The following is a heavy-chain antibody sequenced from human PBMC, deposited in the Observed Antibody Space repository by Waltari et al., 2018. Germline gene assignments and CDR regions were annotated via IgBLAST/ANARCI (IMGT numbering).Heavy chain of an antibody. V-gene: IGHV4-38-2*01. CDR2: IYHSGST. Sequence: QVQLQESGPGVVKPSETLSLTCAVSGYSIRRGYYRGWIRQPPGKGLEWIASIYHSGSTYYNPSLKSRVTISVDTSKNQFSLKLSSVTAADTAVYYCARHRIAVAGTNNWFDPWGQGTLVTVSS. CDR3: ARHRIAVAGTNNWFDP. D-gene: IGHD6-19*01. J-gene: IGHJ5*02. CDR1: GYSIRRGYY.